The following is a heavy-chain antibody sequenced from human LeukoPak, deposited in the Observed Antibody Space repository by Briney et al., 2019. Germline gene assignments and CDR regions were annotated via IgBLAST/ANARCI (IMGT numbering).Heavy chain of an antibody. Sequence: GGSLRLSCAASGFTFSSYAMGWVRQAPGKGLEWVSGIGDSGGSTYYADSVKGRFTISRDNSKNTLYLQMNSLRAEDTAVYYCAKPPGPGVSYDYWGQGTLVTVSS. V-gene: IGHV3-23*01. D-gene: IGHD1-26*01. J-gene: IGHJ4*02. CDR3: AKPPGPGVSYDY. CDR1: GFTFSSYA. CDR2: IGDSGGST.